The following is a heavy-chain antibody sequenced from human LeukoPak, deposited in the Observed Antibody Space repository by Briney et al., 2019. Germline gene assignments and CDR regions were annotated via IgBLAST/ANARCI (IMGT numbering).Heavy chain of an antibody. CDR1: GFTFGTYS. Sequence: GGSLRLSCVASGFTFGTYSMNWVRQAPGKGLEWVANIKEDGSEKHYVDSVKGRFTISRDNAKNSLYLQMNSLRVEDTAVYYCARTIRGYWGQGTLVTVSS. D-gene: IGHD3-10*01. J-gene: IGHJ4*02. CDR3: ARTIRGY. CDR2: IKEDGSEK. V-gene: IGHV3-7*03.